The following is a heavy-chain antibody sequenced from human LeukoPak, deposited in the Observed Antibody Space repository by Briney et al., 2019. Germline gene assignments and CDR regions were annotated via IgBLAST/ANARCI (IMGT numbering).Heavy chain of an antibody. J-gene: IGHJ3*02. CDR3: ARGLGRELDGAFDI. D-gene: IGHD3-10*01. CDR1: GFTFSSYG. Sequence: GRSLRLSCAASGFTFSSYGMHWVRQAPGKGLEWVAVISYDGSNKYYADAVKGRFTISRDNSKNTLYLQMNSLRAEDTAVYYCARGLGRELDGAFDIWGQGTMVTVSS. CDR2: ISYDGSNK. V-gene: IGHV3-30*03.